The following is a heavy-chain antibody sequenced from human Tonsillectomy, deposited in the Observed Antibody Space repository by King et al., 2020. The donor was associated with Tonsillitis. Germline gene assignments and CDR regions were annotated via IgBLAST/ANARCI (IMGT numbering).Heavy chain of an antibody. J-gene: IGHJ6*02. CDR2: ISYDGSNK. Sequence: HGQLVQSGGGVVQPGRSLRLSCAASGFTFSSYGMHWVRQAPGKGLEWVAVISYDGSNKYYADSVKGRFTISRDNSKNTLYLQMNSLRAEDTAVYYCAKDYSGYSHYYYYYGMDGWGQGTTVTVSS. CDR3: AKDYSGYSHYYYYYGMDG. CDR1: GFTFSSYG. D-gene: IGHD5-12*01. V-gene: IGHV3-30*18.